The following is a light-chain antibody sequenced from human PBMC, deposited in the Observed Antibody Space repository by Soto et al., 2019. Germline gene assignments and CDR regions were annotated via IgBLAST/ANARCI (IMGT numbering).Light chain of an antibody. J-gene: IGKJ4*01. V-gene: IGKV3-11*01. CDR2: DGF. CDR3: QQRASWPPFT. CDR1: QNIGTS. Sequence: EVVLTQSPATLSLSPGVSATLSCRASQNIGTSLAWYQHRPGQPPRLHIYDGFSRATGVPARFSGAGSGTDFTLTISGLEPEDLAVYYCQQRASWPPFTFGGGTKVESK.